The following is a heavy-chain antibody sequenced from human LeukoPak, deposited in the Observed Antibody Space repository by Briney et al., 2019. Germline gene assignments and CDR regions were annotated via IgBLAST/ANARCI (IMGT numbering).Heavy chain of an antibody. CDR3: ARELNFWFDP. CDR2: IIPIFGIA. J-gene: IGHJ5*02. V-gene: IGHV1-69*04. CDR1: GDTFSSYA. Sequence: ASVKVSCKASGDTFSSYAISWVRQAPGQGLEWMGRIIPIFGIANYAQKFQGRVTITADKSTSTAYMELSSLRSEDTAVYYCARELNFWFDPWGQGTLVTVSS. D-gene: IGHD4/OR15-4a*01.